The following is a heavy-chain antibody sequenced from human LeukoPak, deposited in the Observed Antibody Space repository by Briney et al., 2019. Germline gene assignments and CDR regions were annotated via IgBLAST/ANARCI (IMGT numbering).Heavy chain of an antibody. J-gene: IGHJ4*02. V-gene: IGHV3-7*01. CDR3: ARGGLDYYDNSGLDY. Sequence: PGGSLRLSCAASGFTFSISWMSWVRQAPGKGLEWVANIKQDGSEKNYVDSVKGRFTISRDNAKNSLYLQMNSLRAEDTAVYFCARGGLDYYDNSGLDYWSQGTLVTVSS. D-gene: IGHD3-22*01. CDR1: GFTFSISW. CDR2: IKQDGSEK.